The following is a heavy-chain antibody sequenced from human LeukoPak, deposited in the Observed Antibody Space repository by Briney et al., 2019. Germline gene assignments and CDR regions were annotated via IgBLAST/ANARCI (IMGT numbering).Heavy chain of an antibody. CDR3: ASRIGFYYDSKGSLRGGWIDP. D-gene: IGHD3-22*01. V-gene: IGHV4-31*03. CDR1: GGSISSGGYY. CDR2: IYYSGST. J-gene: IGHJ5*02. Sequence: PSQTLSLTCTVSGGSISSGGYYWSWIRQHPGKGLEWIGYIYYSGSTYYNPSLKSRVTISIDTSKNQFSLKLSSVTAADTAVYNCASRIGFYYDSKGSLRGGWIDPWGQGTLVTVS.